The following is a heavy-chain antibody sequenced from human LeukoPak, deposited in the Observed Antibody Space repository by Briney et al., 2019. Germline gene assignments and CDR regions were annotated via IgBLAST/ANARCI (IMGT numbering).Heavy chain of an antibody. Sequence: SETLSLTCTVSGGSISSSSYYWGWIRQPPGKGLEWIGSIYYSGSTYYNPSLKSRVTISVDTSKNQFSLKLSSVTAADTAVYYCARHLRITMVRGVIEAPGAFDIWGQGTMVTVSS. CDR2: IYYSGST. D-gene: IGHD3-10*01. CDR1: GGSISSSSYY. J-gene: IGHJ3*02. CDR3: ARHLRITMVRGVIEAPGAFDI. V-gene: IGHV4-39*01.